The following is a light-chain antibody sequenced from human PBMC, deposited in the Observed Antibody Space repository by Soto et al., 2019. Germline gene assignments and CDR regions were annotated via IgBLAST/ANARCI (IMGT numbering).Light chain of an antibody. CDR2: GAS. Sequence: ENVLTQSPGTLSLSPGERATLSCRASQSVSSNFLAWYQQKPGQAPRLLIYGASNRATGIPDRFSGSGSGTDFTLTISRLEPEDFAVYYCQQYDSSPRTFG. CDR1: QSVSSNF. V-gene: IGKV3-20*01. CDR3: QQYDSSPRT. J-gene: IGKJ1*01.